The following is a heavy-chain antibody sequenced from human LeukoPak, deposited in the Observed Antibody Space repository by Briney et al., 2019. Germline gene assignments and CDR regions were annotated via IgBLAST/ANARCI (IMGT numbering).Heavy chain of an antibody. J-gene: IGHJ4*02. Sequence: QPGGSLRLSCAASGFTFSSYGMHWVRQAPGKGLEWVAVIWYDGSNKYYADSVKGRFTISRDNSKNTLYLQMNSLRAEDTAVYYCARDGCSGGSCLFDYWGQGTLVTVSS. D-gene: IGHD2-15*01. V-gene: IGHV3-33*01. CDR1: GFTFSSYG. CDR3: ARDGCSGGSCLFDY. CDR2: IWYDGSNK.